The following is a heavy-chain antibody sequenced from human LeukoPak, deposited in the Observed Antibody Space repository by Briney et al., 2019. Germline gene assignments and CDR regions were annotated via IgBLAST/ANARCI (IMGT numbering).Heavy chain of an antibody. CDR1: GFTFSSYS. Sequence: GGSLRLSCAASGFTFSSYSMNWVRQAPGKGLEWVSSISSSSSYIYYADSVKGRFTIPRDNAKNSLYLQMNSLRAEDTAVYYCARGSDPRGYYYMDVWGKGTTVTVSS. CDR3: ARGSDPRGYYYMDV. D-gene: IGHD3-10*01. CDR2: ISSSSSYI. J-gene: IGHJ6*03. V-gene: IGHV3-21*01.